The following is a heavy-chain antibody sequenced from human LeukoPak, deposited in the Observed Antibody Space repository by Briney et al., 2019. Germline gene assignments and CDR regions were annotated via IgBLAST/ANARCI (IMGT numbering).Heavy chain of an antibody. Sequence: GESLKISWKGFGYTFSNYRIAWVRQMPGKGLEWMGIIYPGDSDTRYSPSFQGQVAISADKSISTAYVQWSSLKASDTAMYYCARLDYCSGGSCYEAYWGQGTLVTVSS. V-gene: IGHV5-51*01. CDR1: GYTFSNYR. CDR2: IYPGDSDT. D-gene: IGHD2-15*01. CDR3: ARLDYCSGGSCYEAY. J-gene: IGHJ4*02.